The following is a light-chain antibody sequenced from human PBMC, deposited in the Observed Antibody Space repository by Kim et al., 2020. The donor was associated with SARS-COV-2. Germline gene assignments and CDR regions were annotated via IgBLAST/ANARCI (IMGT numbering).Light chain of an antibody. CDR3: AIWYSNTWV. V-gene: IGLV5-39*01. Sequence: FTCTLRSDINVNTYNIYWYQQKPGSLPHYLLRFKSASHNQQGSGVPSRFSGSKDASTNAGLLLISGLQSEDEADYYCAIWYSNTWVFGGGTQLTVL. CDR1: SDINVNTYN. J-gene: IGLJ3*02. CDR2: FKSASHN.